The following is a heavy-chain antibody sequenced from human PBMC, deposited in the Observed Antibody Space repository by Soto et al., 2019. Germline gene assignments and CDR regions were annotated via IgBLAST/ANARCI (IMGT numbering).Heavy chain of an antibody. CDR2: ISYDGSNK. CDR3: AQDSNYVAYYYYYMDV. CDR1: GFTFSSYG. D-gene: IGHD1-7*01. V-gene: IGHV3-30*18. Sequence: GGSLRLSCAASGFTFSSYGMHWVRQAPGKGLEWVAVISYDGSNKYYADSVKGRFTISRDNSKNTLYLQMNSLRAEDTDVYYCAQDSNYVAYYYYYMDVWGKGTTVTVSS. J-gene: IGHJ6*03.